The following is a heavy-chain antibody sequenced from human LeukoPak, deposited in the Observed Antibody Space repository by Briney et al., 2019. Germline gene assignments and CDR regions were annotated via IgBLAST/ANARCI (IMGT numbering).Heavy chain of an antibody. D-gene: IGHD3-10*01. CDR1: GFTFSGSA. V-gene: IGHV3-73*01. Sequence: GGSLRLSCAASGFTFSGSAMHWVRQASGKGLEWVGRIRSKANSYATAYTASVKGRFTISRDDSKNTAYLQMNSLKTEDTAVYYCARQTGYYGTDVWGQGTTVTLSS. J-gene: IGHJ6*02. CDR3: ARQTGYYGTDV. CDR2: IRSKANSYAT.